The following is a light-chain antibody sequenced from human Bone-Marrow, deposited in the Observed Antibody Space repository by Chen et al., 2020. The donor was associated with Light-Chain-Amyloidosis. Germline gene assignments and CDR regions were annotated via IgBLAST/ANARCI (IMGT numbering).Light chain of an antibody. V-gene: IGKV1-5*01. CDR2: SAS. CDR3: EQYSSYPRT. Sequence: DIQMTQSPSTLSASVGDRVTITCRASQSIDTYVAWDRRKTRKAPKLLIQSASNLEGGVPSRLSGSGTETEYTLTISSLQPDDFGRYYCEQYSSYPRTFGQGTNLEI. CDR1: QSIDTY. J-gene: IGKJ2*01.